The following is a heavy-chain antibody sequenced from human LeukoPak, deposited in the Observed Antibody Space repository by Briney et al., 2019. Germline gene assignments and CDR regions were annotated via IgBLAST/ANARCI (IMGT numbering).Heavy chain of an antibody. Sequence: SETLSLTCSVSGVSVGSHFWSWVRQPAGKALEWIGRVSASGAISSNPSLNSRVTMSLDTSKNQFSLKLASVTAADTAAYFCARAYCGGDCTAGGAFDIWGQGTMVTVSS. J-gene: IGHJ3*02. CDR3: ARAYCGGDCTAGGAFDI. V-gene: IGHV4-4*07. CDR1: GVSVGSHF. CDR2: VSASGAI. D-gene: IGHD2-21*01.